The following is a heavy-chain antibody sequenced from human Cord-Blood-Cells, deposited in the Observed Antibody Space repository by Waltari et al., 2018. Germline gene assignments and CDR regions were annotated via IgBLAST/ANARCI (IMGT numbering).Heavy chain of an antibody. J-gene: IGHJ4*02. D-gene: IGHD3-3*01. V-gene: IGHV4-34*01. CDR2: INHSGST. Sequence: QVQLQQWGAGLLKPSETLSLTCAVYGGSFSGYYWSWIRQPPGKGLEWIGEINHSGSTNYNPSLKSRVTISVDTSKNQFSLKLSSVTAADTAVYYCARQRSDFWSGYFPYYFDYWGQGTLVNVSS. CDR3: ARQRSDFWSGYFPYYFDY. CDR1: GGSFSGYY.